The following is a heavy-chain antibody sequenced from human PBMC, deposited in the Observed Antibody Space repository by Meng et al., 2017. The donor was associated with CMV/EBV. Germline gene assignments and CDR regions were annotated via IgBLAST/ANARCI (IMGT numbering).Heavy chain of an antibody. J-gene: IGHJ4*02. CDR2: IRYDGSNK. CDR3: AKDRCSSTSCYFSFDY. V-gene: IGHV3-30*02. CDR1: GFTFSSYG. Sequence: LSLTFAASGFTFSSYGMHWVRPAPGKGLEWVAFIRYDGSNKYYADSVKGRFTISRDNSKNTLYLRMNSLRAEDTAVYYCAKDRCSSTSCYFSFDYWGQGTLVTVSS. D-gene: IGHD2-2*01.